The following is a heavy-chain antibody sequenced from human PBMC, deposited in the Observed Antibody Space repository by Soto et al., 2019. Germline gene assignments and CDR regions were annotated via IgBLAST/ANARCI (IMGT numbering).Heavy chain of an antibody. V-gene: IGHV1-18*01. CDR2: ISAYNGNT. CDR3: AKVAVVVVHDAFDI. J-gene: IGHJ3*02. CDR1: GYTFTSYG. D-gene: IGHD3-22*01. Sequence: ASVKVSCKASGYTFTSYGISWVRQAPGQGLEWMGWISAYNGNTNYAQKLQGRVTMTTDTSTSTAYMELRSLRSDDTAVYYCAKVAVVVVHDAFDIWGQGTMVTVSS.